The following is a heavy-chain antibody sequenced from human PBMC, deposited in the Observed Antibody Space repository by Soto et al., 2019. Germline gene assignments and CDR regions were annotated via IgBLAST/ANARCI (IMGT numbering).Heavy chain of an antibody. Sequence: QVQLVQSGAEVKKPGSSVKVSCKASGGTFSSYTISWVRQAPGQGLEWMGRIIPILGIANYAQKFQGRVTIXXDXAXNTAYMELSSLRSEDTAVYYCASRDIVVVPAAMSDYWGQGTLVTVSS. J-gene: IGHJ4*02. D-gene: IGHD2-2*01. CDR1: GGTFSSYT. V-gene: IGHV1-69*02. CDR3: ASRDIVVVPAAMSDY. CDR2: IIPILGIA.